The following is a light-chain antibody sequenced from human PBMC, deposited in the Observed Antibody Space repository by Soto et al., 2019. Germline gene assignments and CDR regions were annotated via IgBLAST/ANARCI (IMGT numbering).Light chain of an antibody. V-gene: IGLV7-43*01. J-gene: IGLJ3*02. CDR1: TGAVSSDYY. CDR3: LLYSGGDQGV. Sequence: QTVVTQEPSLTVSPGGTVTLTCACSTGAVSSDYYPNWFQQKPGQAPRAMIYSTSNQTAWTPDRCSGSLLGSEAALTLSGVQPDDEAEYYGLLYSGGDQGVFGGGTKLTVL. CDR2: STS.